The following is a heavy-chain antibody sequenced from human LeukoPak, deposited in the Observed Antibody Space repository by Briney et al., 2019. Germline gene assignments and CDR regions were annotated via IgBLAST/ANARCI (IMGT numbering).Heavy chain of an antibody. CDR1: GFTFSSYS. Sequence: PGGSLRLSCAASGFTFSSYSMNWVRQAPGKGLEWVSSISSSSSYIYYADSVKGRFTISRDNAKNSLYLQMNSLRAEDTAVYYCASGLLGGSGSYYNPWFDPWGQGTLVTVSS. J-gene: IGHJ5*02. CDR3: ASGLLGGSGSYYNPWFDP. D-gene: IGHD3-10*01. CDR2: ISSSSSYI. V-gene: IGHV3-21*01.